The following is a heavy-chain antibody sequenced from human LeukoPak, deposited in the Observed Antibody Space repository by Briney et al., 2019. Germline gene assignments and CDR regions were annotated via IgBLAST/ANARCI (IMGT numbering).Heavy chain of an antibody. Sequence: GGSLRLSCAASGFTFSTHTMSWVRQAPGKGLEWVSAICGGSDCTYYADSVKGRFTISRDKSKNTVFLQMSSLRAEDTAVYFCAKPLRPTTSYFDYWGQGTLVTVSS. CDR3: AKPLRPTTSYFDY. V-gene: IGHV3-23*01. J-gene: IGHJ4*02. CDR2: ICGGSDCT. D-gene: IGHD1-26*01. CDR1: GFTFSTHT.